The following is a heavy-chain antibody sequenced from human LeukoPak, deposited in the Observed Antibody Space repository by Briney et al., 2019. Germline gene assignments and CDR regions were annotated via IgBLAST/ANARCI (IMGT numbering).Heavy chain of an antibody. J-gene: IGHJ4*02. CDR3: ARARLNMVRLFYYFDY. V-gene: IGHV3-21*01. CDR2: ISTSSSYI. Sequence: PGGSLRLSCAASGFTFSSYSMNWVRQAPGKGLEWGSFISTSSSYIYYADSVKGRFTISRDNAKNSMYPKMNSMRAEATAAYFCARARLNMVRLFYYFDYWGQGTLVTVSS. D-gene: IGHD3-10*01. CDR1: GFTFSSYS.